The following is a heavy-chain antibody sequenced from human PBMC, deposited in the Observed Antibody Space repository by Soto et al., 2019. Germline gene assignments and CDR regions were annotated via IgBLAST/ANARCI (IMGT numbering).Heavy chain of an antibody. D-gene: IGHD3-10*01. CDR3: ARHSGTSGQTMVP. CDR1: GGSISSSSYY. J-gene: IGHJ5*02. Sequence: PSETLSLTCTVSGGSISSSSYYWGWIRQPPGKGLEWIGSIYYSGSTYYNPSLKSRVTISVDTSKNQFSLKLSSVTAAETAVYYCARHSGTSGQTMVPWGQGTLVTVAA. CDR2: IYYSGST. V-gene: IGHV4-39*01.